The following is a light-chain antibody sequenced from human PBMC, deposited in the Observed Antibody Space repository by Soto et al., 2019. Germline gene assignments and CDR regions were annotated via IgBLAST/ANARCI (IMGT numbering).Light chain of an antibody. V-gene: IGKV3-11*01. J-gene: IGKJ5*01. CDR2: DAS. CDR3: QQRSNWLIT. Sequence: EIVLPQSPATLSLSPGGRATLSCRASQSVSSYLAWYQQKPGQAPRLLIYDASNTATGIPARFSGSGSGTAFTLTISSLEPEDFAVYYCQQRSNWLITFGQGTRMEIK. CDR1: QSVSSY.